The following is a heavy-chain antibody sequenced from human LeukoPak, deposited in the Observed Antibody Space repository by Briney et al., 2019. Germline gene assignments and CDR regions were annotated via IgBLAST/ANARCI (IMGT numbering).Heavy chain of an antibody. Sequence: SETLSLTCTVSGDSFSSYYWSWIRQPAGKGLDWIGRIYNSGGTNYNPSLKSRVTMSVDTSKNQFSLKLSSVTAADTAVYYCARTHCSSTSCHHFDYWGQGTLVTVSS. CDR2: IYNSGGT. V-gene: IGHV4-4*07. J-gene: IGHJ4*02. CDR3: ARTHCSSTSCHHFDY. CDR1: GDSFSSYY. D-gene: IGHD2-2*01.